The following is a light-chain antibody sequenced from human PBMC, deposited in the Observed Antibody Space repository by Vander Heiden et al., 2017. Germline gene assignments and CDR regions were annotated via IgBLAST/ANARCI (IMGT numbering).Light chain of an antibody. Sequence: DIVMSQSPDSLAVSLGERATLNCASSQSILYSSKNKNSLIWYQQKPGQPPKLLIYWASTRESGVPDRFSGSGSGTDFTLTISSLQAEDVAVYYCQQYSTTPLTFGGGTKVEIK. CDR2: WAS. CDR3: QQYSTTPLT. J-gene: IGKJ4*01. V-gene: IGKV4-1*01. CDR1: QSILYSSKNKNS.